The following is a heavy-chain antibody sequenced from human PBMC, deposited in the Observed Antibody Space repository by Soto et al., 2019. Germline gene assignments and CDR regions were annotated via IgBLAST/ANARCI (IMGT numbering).Heavy chain of an antibody. D-gene: IGHD3-3*01. CDR2: IIPILGIA. CDR1: GGTFSSYT. J-gene: IGHJ6*03. V-gene: IGHV1-69*02. CDR3: ARDFWSGYYMLDYMDV. Sequence: HVQLVQSGAEVKKPGSSVKVSCKASGGTFSSYTISWVRQAPGQGLEWMGRIIPILGIANYAQKFQGRVTITADKSTSTAYMELSSLRSEDTAVYYCARDFWSGYYMLDYMDVWGKGTTVTVSS.